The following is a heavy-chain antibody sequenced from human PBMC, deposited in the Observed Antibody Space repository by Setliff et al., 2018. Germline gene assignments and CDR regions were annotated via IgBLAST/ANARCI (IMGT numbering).Heavy chain of an antibody. J-gene: IGHJ6*02. CDR2: INGGNGNT. V-gene: IGHV1-3*01. Sequence: ASVKVSCKASGYSFSTYAMHWVRQAPGQRLEWMGWINGGNGNTKYSQKFQGRITITRDTSASTAYMEMSSLRSEDTAVYYCARGAYYYESSGLYGPDYYYYDMDVWGQGTTVTVSS. D-gene: IGHD3-22*01. CDR3: ARGAYYYESSGLYGPDYYYYDMDV. CDR1: GYSFSTYA.